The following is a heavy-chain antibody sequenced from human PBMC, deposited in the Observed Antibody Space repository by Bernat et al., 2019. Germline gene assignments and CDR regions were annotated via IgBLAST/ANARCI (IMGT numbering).Heavy chain of an antibody. CDR3: ARLGTGTNPPYDY. D-gene: IGHD1/OR15-1a*01. Sequence: QVQLQESGPGLVKPSETLSLTCTVSGGSISGYYWSWVRQPPGKGLEQIGYIYYTGTTTYNPSLKSRVTLSVDTSTNQFSLRLNPVTAADTAVYYCARLGTGTNPPYDYWGQGTLVTVSS. V-gene: IGHV4-59*08. CDR1: GGSISGYY. J-gene: IGHJ4*02. CDR2: IYYTGTT.